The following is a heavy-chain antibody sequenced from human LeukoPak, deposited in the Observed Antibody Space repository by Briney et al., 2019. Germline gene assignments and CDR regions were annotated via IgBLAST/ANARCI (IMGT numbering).Heavy chain of an antibody. CDR3: ARGRGDSRGTSFDS. Sequence: PADTLSLTCTVSDGSIRTYYWMWIRQPPGKALECIDYIDSPGSTTYNPSLKSRVTISIDTSKNQFSLKLSSLTAADTAVYYCARGRGDSRGTSFDSWGQGTLVTVSS. J-gene: IGHJ4*02. CDR1: DGSIRTYY. D-gene: IGHD3-22*01. CDR2: IDSPGST. V-gene: IGHV4-59*07.